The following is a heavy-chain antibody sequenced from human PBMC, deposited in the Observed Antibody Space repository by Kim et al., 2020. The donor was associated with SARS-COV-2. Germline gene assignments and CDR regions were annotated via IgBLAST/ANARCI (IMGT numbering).Heavy chain of an antibody. CDR2: IIPFLGMA. Sequence: SVKVSCKASGGTFNSYAISWVRQAPGQGLVWMGRIIPFLGMAKFAQSFQGRVTFTADKSTSTVYMELSGLRSEDTAVYYCARPWAGYYYDGSGNYGGNDAFDIWGQGTVVTVSS. CDR3: ARPWAGYYYDGSGNYGGNDAFDI. J-gene: IGHJ3*02. D-gene: IGHD3-22*01. V-gene: IGHV1-69*04. CDR1: GGTFNSYA.